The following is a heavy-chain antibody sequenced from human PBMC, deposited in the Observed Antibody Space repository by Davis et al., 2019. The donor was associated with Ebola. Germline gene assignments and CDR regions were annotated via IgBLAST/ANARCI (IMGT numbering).Heavy chain of an antibody. CDR1: GYTFTGYY. D-gene: IGHD6-13*01. J-gene: IGHJ2*01. CDR2: INPNSGGT. Sequence: ASVTVSCKAPGYTFTGYYMHWLRQAPGQGLEWMGWINPNSGGTNYAQKFQGRVTMTRDTSISTADLQWSSLKASDTAMYYCARRSSSWYFFDLWGRGTLVTVSS. CDR3: ARRSSSWYFFDL. V-gene: IGHV1-2*02.